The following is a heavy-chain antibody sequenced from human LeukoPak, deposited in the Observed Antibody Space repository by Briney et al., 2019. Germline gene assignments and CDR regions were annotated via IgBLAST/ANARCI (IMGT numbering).Heavy chain of an antibody. CDR1: GFTFSSYW. CDR2: IKQDGSEK. CDR3: AREEYGDYFAY. V-gene: IGHV3-7*01. J-gene: IGHJ4*02. D-gene: IGHD4-17*01. Sequence: GGSLRLSCAASGFTFSSYWMSWVRQAPGKGLEWVANIKQDGSEKYYVDSVKGRFTISRDNAKSSLYLQMNSLRAQDTALYYCAREEYGDYFAYWGQGALVTVPS.